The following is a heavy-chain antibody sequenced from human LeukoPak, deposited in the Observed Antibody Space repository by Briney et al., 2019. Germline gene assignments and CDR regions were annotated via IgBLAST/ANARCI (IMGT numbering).Heavy chain of an antibody. CDR1: GGSISSHY. CDR2: IYYSGST. J-gene: IGHJ6*02. V-gene: IGHV4-59*11. D-gene: IGHD3-16*01. CDR3: ARENWGSSDTLNPLVLYYYYYGMDV. Sequence: SETLSLTCTVSGGSISSHYWSWIRQPPGKGLEWIGYIYYSGSTNYDPSLKSRVTISVDTSKNQFSLKLSSVTAADTAVYYCARENWGSSDTLNPLVLYYYYYGMDVWGQGTTVTVSS.